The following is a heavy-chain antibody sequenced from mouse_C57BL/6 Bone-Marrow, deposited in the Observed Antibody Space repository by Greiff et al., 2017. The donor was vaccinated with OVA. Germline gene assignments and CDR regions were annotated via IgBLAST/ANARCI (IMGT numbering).Heavy chain of an antibody. CDR3: ASSYSSIYYDYDVRAMDY. CDR2: ILPGSGST. D-gene: IGHD2-4*01. Sequence: VKLQESGAELLKPGASVKLSCKATGYTFTGYWIEWVKQRPGHGLEWIGAILPGSGSTNYNEKFKGKATFTADTSSNTAYMQLSSLTTEDSAIYYCASSYSSIYYDYDVRAMDYWGQGTSVTVSS. J-gene: IGHJ4*01. CDR1: GYTFTGYW. V-gene: IGHV1-9*01.